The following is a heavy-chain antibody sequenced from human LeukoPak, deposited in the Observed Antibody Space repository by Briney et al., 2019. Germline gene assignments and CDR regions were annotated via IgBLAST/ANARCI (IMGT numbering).Heavy chain of an antibody. Sequence: ASVKVSCKASGYTFTSYGISWVRQTPGQGLEWMGWISAYSGNTNYAQKLQGRVTMTTDTSTSTAYMELRSLRSDDTAVYYCARVASFWARYYYYGMDVWGQGTTVTVSS. D-gene: IGHD3-16*01. V-gene: IGHV1-18*01. CDR3: ARVASFWARYYYYGMDV. J-gene: IGHJ6*02. CDR1: GYTFTSYG. CDR2: ISAYSGNT.